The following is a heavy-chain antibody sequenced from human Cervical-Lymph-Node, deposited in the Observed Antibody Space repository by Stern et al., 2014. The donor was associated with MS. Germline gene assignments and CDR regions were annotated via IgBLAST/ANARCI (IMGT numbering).Heavy chain of an antibody. CDR2: INRSDDDT. CDR3: ALSAFDF. D-gene: IGHD5/OR15-5a*01. Sequence: QVQLGQSGAEVKKPGASVKVSCKASGFTFTNYYVHWVRQAPGQGLEWMGIINRSDDDTGYAQRFQGRLTVTSDTSSSTVYMELTSLRYDDTAVYYCALSAFDFWGQGTLVTVSS. J-gene: IGHJ4*02. V-gene: IGHV1-46*01. CDR1: GFTFTNYY.